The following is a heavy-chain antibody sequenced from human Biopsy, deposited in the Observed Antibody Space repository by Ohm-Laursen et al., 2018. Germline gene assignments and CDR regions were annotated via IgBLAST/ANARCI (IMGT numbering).Heavy chain of an antibody. V-gene: IGHV1-69*04. CDR3: AADADGYYTEFDY. D-gene: IGHD3-3*01. CDR1: GGPSSNYA. J-gene: IGHJ4*02. CDR2: IVPILGHL. Sequence: EASVKVSCKPSGGPSSNYAFSWVRQAPGQGLEWVGRIVPILGHLNYAQRFQGRVSITADKSTSYVYMELSRLTSGDTAVYYCAADADGYYTEFDYWGPGTLVTVSS.